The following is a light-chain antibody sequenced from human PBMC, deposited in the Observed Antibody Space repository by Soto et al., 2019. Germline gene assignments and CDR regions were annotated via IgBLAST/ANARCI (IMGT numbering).Light chain of an antibody. V-gene: IGLV2-14*01. CDR2: EVR. CDR3: SSFTSISTYV. J-gene: IGLJ1*01. CDR1: SSDVGDYNY. Sequence: QSALTQPASVSGSPGQSITISCTGTSSDVGDYNYVSWYQQHPGKAPKLMISEVRDRPSGVSNRVSGSKSGNTASLTISGLQAEDEADYYCSSFTSISTYVFGTGTKLTVL.